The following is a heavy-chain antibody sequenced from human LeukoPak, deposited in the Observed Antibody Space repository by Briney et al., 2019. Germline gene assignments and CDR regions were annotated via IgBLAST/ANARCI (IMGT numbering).Heavy chain of an antibody. D-gene: IGHD2-2*01. CDR3: SRDCSSTSKYYYYYYGMDV. V-gene: IGHV3-21*01. CDR2: IISSSSYI. Sequence: GGSLRLSCAASGFTSSSYSMKCVRRATGRGLEWVSSIISSSSYINYAESVKERLSTSRDNTTKTTYLQMNSLRSDDTAVDYCSRDCSSTSKYYYYYYGMDVWGQGTTVTVSS. J-gene: IGHJ6*02. CDR1: GFTSSSYS.